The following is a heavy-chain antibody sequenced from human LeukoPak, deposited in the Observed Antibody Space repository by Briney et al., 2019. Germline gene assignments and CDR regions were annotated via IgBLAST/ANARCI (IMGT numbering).Heavy chain of an antibody. V-gene: IGHV4-34*01. D-gene: IGHD4-17*01. J-gene: IGHJ4*02. Sequence: SETLSLTCAVYGGAFSGYYWSWIRQPPGKGLEWIGEINHSGSTNYNPSLKSRVTISVDTSKNQFSLELSSVTAADTAVYYCARERAVTTYYYFDYWGQGTLVTVSS. CDR2: INHSGST. CDR1: GGAFSGYY. CDR3: ARERAVTTYYYFDY.